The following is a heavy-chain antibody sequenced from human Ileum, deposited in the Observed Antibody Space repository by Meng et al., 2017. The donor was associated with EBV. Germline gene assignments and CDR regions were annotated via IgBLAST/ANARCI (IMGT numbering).Heavy chain of an antibody. CDR3: ARVEVGITSGDY. V-gene: IGHV1-18*01. D-gene: IGHD1-26*01. CDR2: ISAYNGNT. J-gene: IGHJ4*02. Sequence: QVHVVQLRGEVKKPGASVKVSCKASGYTFTNYGITWVRQAPGQGLEWMGWISAYNGNTNYAQTLQGRVTMTTDTSTSTAYMELGSLRSDDTAVYYCARVEVGITSGDYWGQGTLVTVSS. CDR1: GYTFTNYG.